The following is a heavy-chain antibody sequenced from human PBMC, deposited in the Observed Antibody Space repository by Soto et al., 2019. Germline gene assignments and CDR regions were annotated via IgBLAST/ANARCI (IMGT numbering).Heavy chain of an antibody. CDR3: ARGGVAAHYYYYGMDV. J-gene: IGHJ6*02. V-gene: IGHV3-30-3*01. CDR1: GFTFSSYA. Sequence: GGSLRLSCAASGFTFSSYAMHWVRQAPGKGLEWVAVISYDGSNKYYADSVKGRFTISRDNSKNTLYLQMNSLRAEDTAVYYCARGGVAAHYYYYGMDVWGQGTTVTVSS. CDR2: ISYDGSNK. D-gene: IGHD6-6*01.